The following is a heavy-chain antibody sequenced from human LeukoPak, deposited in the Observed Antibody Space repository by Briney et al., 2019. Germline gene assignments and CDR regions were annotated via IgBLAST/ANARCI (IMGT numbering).Heavy chain of an antibody. V-gene: IGHV3-21*01. CDR3: ARVAAGAETHMLHYQYMYV. Sequence: GGCLRLSCAASGFAFSTYSLTWVRQAPGKGLEWVSSISYHSSYIYYADSVKGRFTISRDNAKNSLYLQMSSLRAEDTAVYSCARVAAGAETHMLHYQYMYVWG. CDR2: ISYHSSYI. CDR1: GFAFSTYS. J-gene: IGHJ6*03. D-gene: IGHD6-13*01.